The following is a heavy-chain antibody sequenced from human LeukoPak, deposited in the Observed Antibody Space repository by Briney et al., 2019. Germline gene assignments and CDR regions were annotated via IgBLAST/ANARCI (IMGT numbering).Heavy chain of an antibody. CDR1: GFRFSGYW. D-gene: IGHD2-8*02. V-gene: IGHV3-74*01. CDR2: INSDGSNT. J-gene: IGHJ4*02. CDR3: ARDPARMAVLYYFDY. Sequence: GGSLRLSCAASGFRFSGYWMHWVRQVPGKGLVWVSRINSDGSNTNYADSVKGRFTISRDNSKNTLYLQMNSLRAEDTAVYYCARDPARMAVLYYFDYWGQGTLVTVSS.